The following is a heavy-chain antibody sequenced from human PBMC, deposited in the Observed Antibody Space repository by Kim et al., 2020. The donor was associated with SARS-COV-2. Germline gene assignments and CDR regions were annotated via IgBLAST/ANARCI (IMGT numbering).Heavy chain of an antibody. CDR3: AAEGATMYDFWI. J-gene: IGHJ3*02. Sequence: GGSLRLSCAASGFTVSSNYMSWVRQAPGKGLEWVSVIYSGGSTYYADSVKGRFTISRDNSKNTLYLQMNSLRAEDTAVYYCAAEGATMYDFWIWGQGTMVTVSS. V-gene: IGHV3-66*01. CDR2: IYSGGST. CDR1: GFTVSSNY. D-gene: IGHD3-3*01.